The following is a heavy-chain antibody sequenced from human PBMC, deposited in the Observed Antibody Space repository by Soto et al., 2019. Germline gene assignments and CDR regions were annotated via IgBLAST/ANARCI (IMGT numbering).Heavy chain of an antibody. J-gene: IGHJ4*02. CDR2: INAGNGNT. V-gene: IGHV1-3*01. CDR1: GYTFTSYA. CDR3: ARDLGGWPDY. Sequence: QVQLVQSGAEVKKPGASVKVSCKASGYTFTSYAMHWVRQAPGQRLEWMGWINAGNGNTKYSQKFQGRVTITRDTSASSAYMELSSLRSEDTGVYYCARDLGGWPDYWGQGTLGTVSS. D-gene: IGHD2-15*01.